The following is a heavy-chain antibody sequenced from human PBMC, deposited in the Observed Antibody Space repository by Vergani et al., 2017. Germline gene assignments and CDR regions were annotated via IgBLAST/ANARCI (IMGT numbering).Heavy chain of an antibody. D-gene: IGHD3-22*01. Sequence: QVTLTESGPALVKPTQTPTLTCTYSGFSPSTSGMRVSWNRQPPGKPLECLARIDWDDDTFYSTSLKTRLTISKDTFKNQVVLTMTNRDPVDTATYYCARTLHDRGAFDIGGQGTMVTVSS. CDR2: IDWDDDT. J-gene: IGHJ3*02. CDR1: GFSPSTSGMR. CDR3: ARTLHDRGAFDI. V-gene: IGHV2-70*04.